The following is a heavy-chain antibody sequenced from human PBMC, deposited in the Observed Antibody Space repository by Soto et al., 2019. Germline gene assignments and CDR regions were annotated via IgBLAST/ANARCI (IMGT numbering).Heavy chain of an antibody. CDR2: INPNSGGT. Sequence: ASVKVSCKASGYAFTGYYMHWVRQAPGQGLEWMGWINPNSGGTNYAQKFQGWVTMTRDTSISTAYMELSRLRSDDTAVYYCARSAIEGYDFWSGYHRALDIWGQGTMVTVSS. D-gene: IGHD3-3*01. CDR3: ARSAIEGYDFWSGYHRALDI. J-gene: IGHJ3*02. V-gene: IGHV1-2*04. CDR1: GYAFTGYY.